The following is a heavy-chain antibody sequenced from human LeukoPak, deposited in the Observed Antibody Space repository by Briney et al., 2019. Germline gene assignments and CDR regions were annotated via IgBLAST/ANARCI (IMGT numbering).Heavy chain of an antibody. CDR1: GGSISSGGYY. J-gene: IGHJ4*02. V-gene: IGHV4-31*03. Sequence: SETLSLTCTVSGGSISSGGYYWSWIRQHPGKGLKWIGYIYYSGSTYYNPSLKSRVTISVDTSKNQFSLKLSSVTAADTAVYYCARGTVAKNYFDYWGQGTLVTVSS. D-gene: IGHD4-17*01. CDR2: IYYSGST. CDR3: ARGTVAKNYFDY.